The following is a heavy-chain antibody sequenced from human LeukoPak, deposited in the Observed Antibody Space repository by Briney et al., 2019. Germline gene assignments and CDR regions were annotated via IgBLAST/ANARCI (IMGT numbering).Heavy chain of an antibody. CDR1: GGSISSYY. J-gene: IGHJ3*02. CDR2: IYYSGST. Sequence: SETLSLTCTVSGGSISSYYWSWIRQPPGKGLEWIGYIYYSGSTNYNPSLKSRVTISVDTSKNQFSLKLSSVTAADTTVYYCARTSGDAFDIWGQGTMVTVSS. CDR3: ARTSGDAFDI. V-gene: IGHV4-59*01.